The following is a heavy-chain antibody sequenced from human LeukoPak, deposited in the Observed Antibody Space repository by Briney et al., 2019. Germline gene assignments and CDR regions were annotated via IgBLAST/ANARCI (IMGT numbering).Heavy chain of an antibody. CDR3: ASNQWLVHP. V-gene: IGHV4-39*01. D-gene: IGHD6-19*01. J-gene: IGHJ5*02. Sequence: ASETLSLTCTVSGGSISSSSYYWGWIRQPPGKGLEWIGSIYYSGSTYYNPSLKSRVTISVDTSRNQFSLKLSSVTAADTAVYYCASNQWLVHPWGQGTLVTVSS. CDR2: IYYSGST. CDR1: GGSISSSSYY.